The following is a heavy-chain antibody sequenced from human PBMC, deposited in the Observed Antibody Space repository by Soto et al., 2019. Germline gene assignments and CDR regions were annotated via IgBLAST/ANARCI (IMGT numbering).Heavy chain of an antibody. Sequence: GWSLRLSCAASGFTFSSYGMHWVRQAPGKGLEWVAVIWYDGSNKYYADSVKVRFTISRDNSKNTLYLQMNSLRAEDTAVYYCARVGSSGCLDYWGQGTLVTVSS. D-gene: IGHD6-19*01. J-gene: IGHJ4*02. CDR3: ARVGSSGCLDY. CDR2: IWYDGSNK. CDR1: GFTFSSYG. V-gene: IGHV3-33*01.